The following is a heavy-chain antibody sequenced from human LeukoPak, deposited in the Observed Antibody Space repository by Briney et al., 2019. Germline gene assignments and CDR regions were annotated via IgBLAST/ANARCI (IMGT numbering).Heavy chain of an antibody. CDR3: ARGGGVQGVISPREDY. CDR2: IYSGGST. Sequence: GGSLRLSCAASGFTVSSNYMSWVRQAPGKGLEWVSVIYSGGSTYYADSVKGRFTISRDSSKNTLYLQMNSLRAEDTAVYYCARGGGVQGVISPREDYWGQGTLVTVSS. CDR1: GFTVSSNY. V-gene: IGHV3-53*01. J-gene: IGHJ4*02. D-gene: IGHD3-10*01.